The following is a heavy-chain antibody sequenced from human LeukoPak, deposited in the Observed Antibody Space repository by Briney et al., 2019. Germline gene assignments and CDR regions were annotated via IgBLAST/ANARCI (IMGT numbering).Heavy chain of an antibody. CDR1: GGSISNYY. CDR3: ARDYYFGSGTYSGFDY. V-gene: IGHV4-59*01. D-gene: IGHD3-10*01. Sequence: SETLSLTCSVSGGSISNYYWSWIRQPPGKELEWIGYIHYSGGTNYKPSLKSRVTISVDTSKSQFSLRLSSVTAADTAMYYCARDYYFGSGTYSGFDYWGQGTLVTVSS. J-gene: IGHJ4*02. CDR2: IHYSGGT.